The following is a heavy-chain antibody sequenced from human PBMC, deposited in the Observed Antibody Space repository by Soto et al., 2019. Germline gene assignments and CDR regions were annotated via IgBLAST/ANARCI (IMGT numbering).Heavy chain of an antibody. CDR2: ISSSSSYI. Sequence: PGGSLRLSCAASGFTFSSYSMNWVRQAPGKGLEWVSSISSSSSYIYYADSVKGRFTISRDNAKNSLYLQMNSLRAEDTAVYYCARTHVDTATHNWFDPWGQGTLVTVSS. V-gene: IGHV3-21*01. D-gene: IGHD5-18*01. J-gene: IGHJ5*02. CDR3: ARTHVDTATHNWFDP. CDR1: GFTFSSYS.